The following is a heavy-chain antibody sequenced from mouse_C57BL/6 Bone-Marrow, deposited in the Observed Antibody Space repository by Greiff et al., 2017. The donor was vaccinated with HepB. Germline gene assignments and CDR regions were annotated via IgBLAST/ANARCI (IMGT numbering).Heavy chain of an antibody. V-gene: IGHV1-53*01. CDR3: SRTAQALHYYSIDY. CDR1: GYTFTSYW. J-gene: IGHJ4*01. D-gene: IGHD3-2*02. CDR2: INPSNGDT. Sequence: QVKLQQPGTELVKPGASVKLSCMASGYTFTSYWMHWVKQRPGQGLEWIGNINPSNGDTNYNEKFKSKATLTVDKSSSTAYMQLISLTSEASAVYYCSRTAQALHYYSIDYWGQGTSVTVSS.